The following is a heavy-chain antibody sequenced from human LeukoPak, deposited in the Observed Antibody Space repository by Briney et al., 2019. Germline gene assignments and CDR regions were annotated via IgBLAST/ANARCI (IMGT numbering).Heavy chain of an antibody. Sequence: SETLSLTCAVYGGSFSGYYWSWIRQPPGKGVEWIGEINHSGSTYYNPSLKSRVTISVDTSKNQFSLKLSSVTAADTAVYYCASANWGSSYYYYYYMDVWGKGTTVTVSS. D-gene: IGHD7-27*01. CDR3: ASANWGSSYYYYYYMDV. V-gene: IGHV4-34*01. J-gene: IGHJ6*03. CDR1: GGSFSGYY. CDR2: INHSGST.